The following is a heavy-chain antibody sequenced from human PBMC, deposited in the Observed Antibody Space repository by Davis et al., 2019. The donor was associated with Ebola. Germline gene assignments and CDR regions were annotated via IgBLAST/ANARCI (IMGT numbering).Heavy chain of an antibody. Sequence: AASVKVSCKASGYTFTSYDINWVRQAPGQGLEWMGGIIPIFGTANYAQKFQGRVTITADESTSTAYMELSSLRSEDTAVYYCARLAMVQGVIIPYYYYGMDVWGQGTTVTVSS. CDR3: ARLAMVQGVIIPYYYYGMDV. CDR2: IIPIFGTA. D-gene: IGHD3-10*01. J-gene: IGHJ6*02. CDR1: GYTFTSYD. V-gene: IGHV1-69*13.